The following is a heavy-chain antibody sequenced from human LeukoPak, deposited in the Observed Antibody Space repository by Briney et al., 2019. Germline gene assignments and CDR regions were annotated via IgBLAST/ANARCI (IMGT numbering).Heavy chain of an antibody. Sequence: GASVKVSCKASGYTFTSYGINWVRQAPGQGLEWMGWIRVYNGNTNYAQKLQGRVTTTTDTSTSTAYMELRSLRSDDTAVYYCARGPGGRSGYYPLEDYYYYYYMDVWGKGTTVTVSS. CDR1: GYTFTSYG. J-gene: IGHJ6*03. V-gene: IGHV1-18*01. D-gene: IGHD3-22*01. CDR3: ARGPGGRSGYYPLEDYYYYYYMDV. CDR2: IRVYNGNT.